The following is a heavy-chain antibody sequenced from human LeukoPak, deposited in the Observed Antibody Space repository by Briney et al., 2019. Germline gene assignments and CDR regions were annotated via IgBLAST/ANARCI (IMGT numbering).Heavy chain of an antibody. J-gene: IGHJ6*02. Sequence: SCKASGYIFTNYYMHWVRQAPGKGLEWVSYISSSGSTIYYADSVKGRFTISRDNAKNSLYLQMNSLRAEDTAVYYCAREWGCSSTSCQPGYYGMDVWGQGTTVTVSS. CDR2: ISSSGSTI. D-gene: IGHD2-2*01. CDR1: GYIFTNYY. V-gene: IGHV3-11*04. CDR3: AREWGCSSTSCQPGYYGMDV.